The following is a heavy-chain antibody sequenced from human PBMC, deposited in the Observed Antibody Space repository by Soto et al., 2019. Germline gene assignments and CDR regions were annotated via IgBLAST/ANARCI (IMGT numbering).Heavy chain of an antibody. D-gene: IGHD6-13*01. Sequence: SETLSLTCAVYGGSFSDHYWSWIRQTPGKGLEWIGEINHSGSTNYNPSFKSRVTISVDTSKNQFSLKLSSVTAADTAVYYCARGLATGYSSSWYPAGGDYWGQGTLVTVS. CDR1: GGSFSDHY. CDR3: ARGLATGYSSSWYPAGGDY. CDR2: INHSGST. V-gene: IGHV4-34*01. J-gene: IGHJ4*02.